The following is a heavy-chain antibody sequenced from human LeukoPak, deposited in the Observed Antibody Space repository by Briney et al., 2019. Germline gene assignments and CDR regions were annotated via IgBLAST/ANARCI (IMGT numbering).Heavy chain of an antibody. CDR2: ISGSGGST. CDR3: AKGDVVGATQPSNFDY. J-gene: IGHJ4*02. D-gene: IGHD1-26*01. V-gene: IGHV3-23*01. CDR1: TFTFSNYW. Sequence: GGSLRLSCAASTFTFSNYWMSWVRQAPGKGLEWVSAISGSGGSTYYADSVKGRFTISRDNSKNTLYLQMNSLRAEDTAVYYCAKGDVVGATQPSNFDYWGQGTLVTVSS.